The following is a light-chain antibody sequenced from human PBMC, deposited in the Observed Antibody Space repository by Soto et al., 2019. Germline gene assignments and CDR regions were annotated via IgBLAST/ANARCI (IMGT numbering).Light chain of an antibody. CDR2: WAS. CDR3: QQYYRTPHT. V-gene: IGKV4-1*01. Sequence: DIVMTQSPDSLTVSLGDRATINCKSSQSVLDRSTNRNYFSWYQQKPGQPPKLLIFWASARESGVPDRFSGSGSGTDFTLTINRLQAEDVAVYYCQQYYRTPHTFGQGTKLEIK. CDR1: QSVLDRSTNRNY. J-gene: IGKJ2*01.